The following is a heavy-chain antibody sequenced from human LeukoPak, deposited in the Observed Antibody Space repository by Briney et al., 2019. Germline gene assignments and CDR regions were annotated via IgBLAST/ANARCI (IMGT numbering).Heavy chain of an antibody. D-gene: IGHD3-10*01. V-gene: IGHV3-21*01. Sequence: FSAASGFTFSSYTMNWVRLAPGKGLECLSSISRSGDSIFYADSVKGRFTISRDNDKTTLYLQMNSLRAEDTAVYYCASELYFWGQGTLVTVSS. CDR1: GFTFSSYT. CDR2: ISRSGDSI. CDR3: ASELYF. J-gene: IGHJ4*02.